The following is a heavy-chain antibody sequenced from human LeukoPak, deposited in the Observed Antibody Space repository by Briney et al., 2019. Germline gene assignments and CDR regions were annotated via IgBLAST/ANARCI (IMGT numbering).Heavy chain of an antibody. CDR1: GYTFTGYY. CDR2: INPNSGGT. D-gene: IGHD3-22*01. V-gene: IGHV1-2*02. Sequence: ASVKVSCKASGYTFTGYYMHWVRQAPGQGLEWMGWINPNSGGTNYAQKFQGRVTMTRDTSISTAYMELSRLRSDDTAVYYCARGLHFYDSSGYYYDFDYWGQGTLVTVSS. J-gene: IGHJ4*02. CDR3: ARGLHFYDSSGYYYDFDY.